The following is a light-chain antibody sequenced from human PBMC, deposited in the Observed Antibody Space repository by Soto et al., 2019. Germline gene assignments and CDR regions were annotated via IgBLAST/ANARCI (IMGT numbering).Light chain of an antibody. CDR2: GVS. J-gene: IGKJ1*01. V-gene: IGKV3-20*01. Sequence: EIVLTQSPGTLSLSPGERATLSCRASQTINNKYLAWYQQEPGQAPRLLIHGVSIRATGIPDRLSGSGSGTDFTLTISRLEPEDFAVYYCQLYSGSPWTFGQGTKVEIK. CDR3: QLYSGSPWT. CDR1: QTINNKY.